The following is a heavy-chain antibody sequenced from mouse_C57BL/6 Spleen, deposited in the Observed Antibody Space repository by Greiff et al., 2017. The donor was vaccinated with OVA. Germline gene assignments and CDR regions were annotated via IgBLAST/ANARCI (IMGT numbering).Heavy chain of an antibody. Sequence: VKLMESGAELVKPGASVKLSCKASGYTFTEYTIHWVKQRSGQGLEWIGWFYPGSGSIKYNEKFKDKATLTADKSSSTVYMELSRLTSEDSAVYFCARPHDGYYYFDYWGQGTTLTVSS. CDR2: FYPGSGSI. J-gene: IGHJ2*01. CDR1: GYTFTEYT. CDR3: ARPHDGYYYFDY. D-gene: IGHD2-3*01. V-gene: IGHV1-62-2*01.